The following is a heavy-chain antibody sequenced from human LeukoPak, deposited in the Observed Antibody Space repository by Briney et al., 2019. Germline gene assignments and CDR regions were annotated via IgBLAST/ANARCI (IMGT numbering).Heavy chain of an antibody. Sequence: GGSLRLSCAASGFTFSSYGMHWVRQAPGKGLEWVAVISYDGSNKYYADSVKGRFTISRDNSKNTLYLQMNSLRAEDTAVYYCAEDNGASSWYGYYYYGMDVWGQGTTVTVSS. CDR1: GFTFSSYG. D-gene: IGHD6-13*01. CDR2: ISYDGSNK. V-gene: IGHV3-30*18. CDR3: AEDNGASSWYGYYYYGMDV. J-gene: IGHJ6*02.